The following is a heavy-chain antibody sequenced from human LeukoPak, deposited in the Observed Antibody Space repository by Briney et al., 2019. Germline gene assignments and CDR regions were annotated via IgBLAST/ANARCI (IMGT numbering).Heavy chain of an antibody. J-gene: IGHJ4*02. D-gene: IGHD4-17*01. Sequence: GRSLRLSCAASGFTFSSYAMSWVRQAPGTGLEWVSAISGSGGSTYYADSVKGRFTISRDNSKNTLYLQMNSLRAEDTAVYYCAKGKTTVTSPFDYWGQGTLVTVSS. CDR2: ISGSGGST. CDR3: AKGKTTVTSPFDY. CDR1: GFTFSSYA. V-gene: IGHV3-23*01.